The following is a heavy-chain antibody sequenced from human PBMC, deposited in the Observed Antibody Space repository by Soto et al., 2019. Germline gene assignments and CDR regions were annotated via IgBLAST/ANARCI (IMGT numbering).Heavy chain of an antibody. D-gene: IGHD2-21*01. V-gene: IGHV3-74*01. J-gene: IGHJ4*02. CDR1: GFTFSSYW. CDR3: ATFFSGLFGPL. Sequence: XXSLRLSFAASGFTFSSYWMHWVLQAPGKGLVWVAHSNSDGSSTSYADSVKGRFTISRDNAKNTLYLQMKNLRAEDTAVYYCATFFSGLFGPLWGQGTLVTVSS. CDR2: SNSDGSST.